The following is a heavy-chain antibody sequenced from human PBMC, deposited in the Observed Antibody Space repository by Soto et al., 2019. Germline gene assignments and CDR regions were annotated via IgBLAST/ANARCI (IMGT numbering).Heavy chain of an antibody. V-gene: IGHV1-69*01. CDR1: GDSFTNYA. CDR2: IILALGTP. CDR3: GRYCTNTKCRGGYYLNL. Sequence: QVLLVQSGAEMKQPGSSVSVSCKASGDSFTNYAFTWVRQAPGQGPEWLGGIILALGTPHYSQRFQGRLTFPAAEASSTVYMELGSLRLDATAVYYCGRYCTNTKCRGGYYLNLWGQGPLLTVSS. D-gene: IGHD2-8*01. J-gene: IGHJ4*02.